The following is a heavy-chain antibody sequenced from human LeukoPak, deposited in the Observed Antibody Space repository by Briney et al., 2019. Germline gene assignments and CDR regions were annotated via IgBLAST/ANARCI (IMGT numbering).Heavy chain of an antibody. CDR2: IHYSGRT. CDR1: SGSISGTSYY. J-gene: IGHJ4*02. D-gene: IGHD2-2*01. Sequence: PSETLSLTCTVSSGSISGTSYYWGWIRQPPGKGPEWIGSIHYSGRTYYKPSLKSRVTISVDTSKNQFSLKLTSVTSADTAVYYCARPPGFSTSFWDWGQGTLVTVSS. V-gene: IGHV4-39*01. CDR3: ARPPGFSTSFWD.